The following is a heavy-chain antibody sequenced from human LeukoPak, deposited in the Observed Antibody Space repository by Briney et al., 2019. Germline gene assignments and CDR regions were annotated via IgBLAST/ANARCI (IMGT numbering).Heavy chain of an antibody. J-gene: IGHJ4*02. V-gene: IGHV1-18*01. CDR1: GYTFTSYD. CDR2: ISAYNGKT. D-gene: IGHD4-17*01. Sequence: ASVKVSCKASGYTFTSYDINWVRQAPGQGLEWMAWISAYNGKTNYAQKFQDRVTMTTDTSTSTAYMELRSLRSDDTAMYYCARDGPDYGDYINFDFWGQGTLVTVSS. CDR3: ARDGPDYGDYINFDF.